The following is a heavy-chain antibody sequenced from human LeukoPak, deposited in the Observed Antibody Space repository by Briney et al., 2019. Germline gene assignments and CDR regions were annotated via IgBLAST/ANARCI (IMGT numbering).Heavy chain of an antibody. CDR2: ISYDGSNK. CDR1: GFTFSSYA. V-gene: IGHV3-30*01. CDR3: AREGAGAFGI. D-gene: IGHD3-16*01. Sequence: GGSLRLSCAASGFTFSSYAMHWVRQAPGKGLEWVAVISYDGSNKYYADSVKGRFTISRDNSKNTLYLQMNSLRAEDTAVYYCAREGAGAFGIWGQGTMVTVSS. J-gene: IGHJ3*02.